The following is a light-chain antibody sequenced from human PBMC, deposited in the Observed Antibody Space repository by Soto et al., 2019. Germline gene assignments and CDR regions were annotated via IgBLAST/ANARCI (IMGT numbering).Light chain of an antibody. CDR3: QLWDTTNDHPI. J-gene: IGLJ2*01. CDR1: NIGDKA. CDR2: YDF. Sequence: SYVLTQRPSVSVAPEKTARITCGGDNIGDKAVHWYQHRPGQAPVLVIYYDFERPSGIHERFSGSNSGNTATLIISRVEAGDEADYYCQLWDTTNDHPIFGGGTKLTVL. V-gene: IGLV3-21*04.